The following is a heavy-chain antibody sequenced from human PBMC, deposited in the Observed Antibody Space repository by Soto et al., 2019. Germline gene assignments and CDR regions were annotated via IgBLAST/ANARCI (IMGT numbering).Heavy chain of an antibody. Sequence: SVKVSFKASGFTFTSSAVQWVRQARGRRLEWIGWIVVGSGNTNYAQKFQERVTITRDMSTSTAYMELSSLRSEDTAVYYCAAGFSAPITMIVVPPVGWGQGTMVTVSS. D-gene: IGHD3-22*01. CDR3: AAGFSAPITMIVVPPVG. V-gene: IGHV1-58*01. CDR1: GFTFTSSA. J-gene: IGHJ3*01. CDR2: IVVGSGNT.